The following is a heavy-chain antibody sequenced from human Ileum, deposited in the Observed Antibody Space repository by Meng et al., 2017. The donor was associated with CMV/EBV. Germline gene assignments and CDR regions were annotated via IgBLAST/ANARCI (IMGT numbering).Heavy chain of an antibody. CDR3: ATGKQQLVRGWFDP. Sequence: VYGGSFSGYYWSWIRQLPGKGLEWIGEINHTGSTNYNPSLKSRVTFSVDKSKNQLSLKLTSVTAADTAVYYCATGKQQLVRGWFDPWGQGTLVTVSS. V-gene: IGHV4-34*01. D-gene: IGHD6-13*01. CDR1: GGSFSGYY. CDR2: INHTGST. J-gene: IGHJ5*02.